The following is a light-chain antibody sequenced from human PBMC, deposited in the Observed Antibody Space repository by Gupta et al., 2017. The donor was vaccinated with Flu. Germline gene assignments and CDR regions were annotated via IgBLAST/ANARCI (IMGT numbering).Light chain of an antibody. CDR1: SGNSSDG. Sequence: TCTTSSGNSSDGIEWHQKQPEKAPRYVMMLNSDGSHCTGDALPDRFAGSSSGAERHPTMSRLQAEDEDDYDCQTWGTDIRVFGGGTKLTVL. V-gene: IGLV4-69*01. CDR3: QTWGTDIRV. J-gene: IGLJ3*02. CDR2: LNSDGSH.